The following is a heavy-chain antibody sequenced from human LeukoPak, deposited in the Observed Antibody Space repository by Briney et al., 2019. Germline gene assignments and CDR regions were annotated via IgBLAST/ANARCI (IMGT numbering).Heavy chain of an antibody. Sequence: ASVKVSCKASGYTFTSYDINWVRQATGQGIEWMGWINPNSGNTGHAQKCQGRVTMTRNTSISTAYMELSSLRSEDTAVYYCARDLDEADWFDPWGQGTLVTVSS. CDR1: GYTFTSYD. CDR2: INPNSGNT. CDR3: ARDLDEADWFDP. V-gene: IGHV1-8*01. J-gene: IGHJ5*02.